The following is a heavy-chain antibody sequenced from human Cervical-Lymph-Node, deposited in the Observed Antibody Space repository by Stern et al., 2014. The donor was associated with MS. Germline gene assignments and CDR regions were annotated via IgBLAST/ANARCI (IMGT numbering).Heavy chain of an antibody. V-gene: IGHV3-48*02. CDR1: GFTFSSYS. CDR2: ISSSSSTI. J-gene: IGHJ4*02. Sequence: DQLVQSGGGLVQPGGSLRLSCAASGFTFSSYSMNWVRQAPGKGLEWVSYISSSSSTIYYADSVKGRFTISRDNAKNSLYLQMNSLRDEDTAVYYCARARYCGSTSCYFDYWGQGTLVTVSS. D-gene: IGHD2-2*01. CDR3: ARARYCGSTSCYFDY.